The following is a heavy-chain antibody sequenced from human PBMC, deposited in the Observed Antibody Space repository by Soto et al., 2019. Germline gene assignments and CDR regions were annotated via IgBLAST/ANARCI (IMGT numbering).Heavy chain of an antibody. V-gene: IGHV3-23*01. CDR2: ISGSGGST. CDR3: AKSPSNLLNLAAAGTRAPHNWFDP. J-gene: IGHJ5*02. CDR1: GFTFSSYA. D-gene: IGHD6-13*01. Sequence: GGSLRLSCAASGFTFSSYAMSWVRQAPGKGLEWVSAISGSGGSTYYADSVKGRFTISRDNSKNTLYLQMNSLGAEDTAVYYCAKSPSNLLNLAAAGTRAPHNWFDPWGQGTLVTVSS.